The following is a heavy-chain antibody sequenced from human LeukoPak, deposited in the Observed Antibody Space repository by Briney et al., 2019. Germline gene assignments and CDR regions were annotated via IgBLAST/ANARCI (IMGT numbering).Heavy chain of an antibody. V-gene: IGHV4-4*02. CDR2: TYHSGST. Sequence: PSETLSLTCAVSGGSISSSNWWSWVRQPPGKGLEWIGETYHSGSTNYNPSLKSRVTISVDTSKNQFSLKLSSVTAADTAVYYCARRSFYCSGGSCLAPFDYWGQGTLVTVSS. J-gene: IGHJ4*02. D-gene: IGHD2-15*01. CDR1: GGSISSSNW. CDR3: ARRSFYCSGGSCLAPFDY.